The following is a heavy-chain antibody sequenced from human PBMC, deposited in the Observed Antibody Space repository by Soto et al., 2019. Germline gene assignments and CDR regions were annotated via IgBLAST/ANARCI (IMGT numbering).Heavy chain of an antibody. CDR3: ARDGVNCSGGSCLFDY. V-gene: IGHV4-34*01. J-gene: IGHJ4*02. CDR1: GGSFSGYY. D-gene: IGHD2-15*01. Sequence: QVQLQQWGAGLLKPSETLSLTCAVYGGSFSGYYWSWIRQPPGKGLEWIGEINHSGSTNYNPSLTSRVTISVDTSKNQFSLKLSSVTAADTAVYYCARDGVNCSGGSCLFDYWGQGTLVTVSS. CDR2: INHSGST.